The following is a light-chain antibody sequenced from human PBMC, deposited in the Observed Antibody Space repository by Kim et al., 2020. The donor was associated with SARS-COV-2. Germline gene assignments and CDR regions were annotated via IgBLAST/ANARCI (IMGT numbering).Light chain of an antibody. Sequence: PGERVTLSCRASQSVSSSYLTWYQQKPGQAPRLLIYGASTRATGIPARFSGSGSGTDFTLTISSLQPEDFAVYYCQQDYNLLFGGGNKVDIK. CDR2: GAS. CDR3: QQDYNLL. V-gene: IGKV3D-7*01. CDR1: QSVSSSY. J-gene: IGKJ4*01.